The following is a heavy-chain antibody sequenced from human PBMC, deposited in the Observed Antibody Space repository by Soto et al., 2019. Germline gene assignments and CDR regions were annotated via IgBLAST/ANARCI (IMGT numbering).Heavy chain of an antibody. Sequence: SETLSLTCTVSGGSISSGSYFWGWIRQPPGKGLEWIGSIYYSGSTSYNPSLRSRVTMSVDTSKNQFSLKLTSVTAADTAVYFCARADDLNTIRGVMANAFDVWGQGTKVTVSS. D-gene: IGHD3-16*01. J-gene: IGHJ3*01. V-gene: IGHV4-39*07. CDR1: GGSISSGSYF. CDR3: ARADDLNTIRGVMANAFDV. CDR2: IYYSGST.